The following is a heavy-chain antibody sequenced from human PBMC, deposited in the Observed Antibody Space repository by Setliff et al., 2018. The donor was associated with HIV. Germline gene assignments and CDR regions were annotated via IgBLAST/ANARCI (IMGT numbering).Heavy chain of an antibody. CDR2: ISGDGGRT. Sequence: LRLSCVASGFTFSNYAMSWVRQAPGKGLEWVSGISGDGGRTYYAGPVEGRLSTFRDNSKNTMYLEMNRLRVEDTAVYYCARFPVFKWFGERQGWFDFWGQGTLVTVSS. V-gene: IGHV3-23*01. J-gene: IGHJ5*01. D-gene: IGHD3-10*01. CDR1: GFTFSNYA. CDR3: ARFPVFKWFGERQGWFDF.